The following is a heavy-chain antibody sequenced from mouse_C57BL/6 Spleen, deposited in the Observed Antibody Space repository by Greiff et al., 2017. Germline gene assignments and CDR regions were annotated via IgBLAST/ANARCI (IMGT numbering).Heavy chain of an antibody. V-gene: IGHV1-53*01. Sequence: QVQLQQPGTELVKPGASVKLSCKASGYTFTSSWMHWVKQRPGQGLEWIGNINPSNGGTNYNAKFKSKATLTVDKSSSTAYMQLSSLTSGDSAVYYCARLPWDGYAMDYWGQGTSVTVSS. J-gene: IGHJ4*01. CDR3: ARLPWDGYAMDY. D-gene: IGHD4-1*01. CDR2: INPSNGGT. CDR1: GYTFTSSW.